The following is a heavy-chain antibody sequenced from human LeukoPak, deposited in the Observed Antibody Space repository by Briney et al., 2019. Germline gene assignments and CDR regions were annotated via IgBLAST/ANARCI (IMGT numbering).Heavy chain of an antibody. V-gene: IGHV3-21*01. J-gene: IGHJ4*02. Sequence: PGGSLRLSCAASGFTFSSYSMNWVRQAPGKGLEWVSSIGSSSSHTYYADSVQGRFTIARDNAKNSLYLQMNSLRAEDTAVYYCARDSIAARRMDYWGQGTLVTVSS. D-gene: IGHD6-6*01. CDR2: IGSSSSHT. CDR1: GFTFSSYS. CDR3: ARDSIAARRMDY.